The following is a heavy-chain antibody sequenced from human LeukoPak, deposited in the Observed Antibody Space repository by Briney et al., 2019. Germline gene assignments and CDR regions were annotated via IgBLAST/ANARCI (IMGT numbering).Heavy chain of an antibody. J-gene: IGHJ4*02. CDR1: GGTFSSYA. D-gene: IGHD6-13*01. V-gene: IGHV1-69*13. CDR3: ARDEYSSRGTNY. Sequence: GASVKVSCKASGGTFSSYAISWVRQAPGQGLGWMGGIIPIFGTANYAQKFQGRVTITADESTSTAYMELSSLRSEDTAVYYCARDEYSSRGTNYWGQGTLVTVSS. CDR2: IIPIFGTA.